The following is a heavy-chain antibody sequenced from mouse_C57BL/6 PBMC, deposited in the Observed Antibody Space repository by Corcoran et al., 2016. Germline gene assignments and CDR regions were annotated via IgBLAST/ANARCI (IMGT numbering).Heavy chain of an antibody. CDR2: ISYDGSN. CDR1: GYSITSGYY. D-gene: IGHD3-2*02. J-gene: IGHJ2*01. CDR3: ARGTAQVYFDY. V-gene: IGHV3-6*01. Sequence: DVQLQESGPGLVKPSQSLSLTCSVTGYSITSGYYWNWIRQFPGNKLEWMGYISYDGSNNYNPSLKNRISITRDTSKNQFFLKLNSVTTEDTATYYCARGTAQVYFDYWGQGTTLTVSS.